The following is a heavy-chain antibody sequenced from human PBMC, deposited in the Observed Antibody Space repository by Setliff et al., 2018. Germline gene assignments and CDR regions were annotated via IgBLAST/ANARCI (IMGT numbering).Heavy chain of an antibody. CDR2: IRNLPYGGTA. V-gene: IGHV3-49*04. J-gene: IGHJ6*03. CDR3: TRDSVRMIKGDDYYFMDV. CDR1: EFTVGDYA. D-gene: IGHD3-22*01. Sequence: GESLKISCIGSEFTVGDYAVSWVRQAPGKGLEWVGFIRNLPYGGTAEYAASVKGRFTISRDDSKNSVYLQMNNLKNEDTAVYYCTRDSVRMIKGDDYYFMDVWGRGTTVTV.